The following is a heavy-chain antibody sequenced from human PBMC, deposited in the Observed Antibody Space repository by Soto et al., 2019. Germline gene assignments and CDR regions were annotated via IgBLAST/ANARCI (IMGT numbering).Heavy chain of an antibody. CDR2: ISRSGDTT. J-gene: IGHJ4*02. CDR1: RFSFSNYA. V-gene: IGHV3-23*01. CDR3: AKDWEHGDHPRCLGY. Sequence: GGSLRLSCAASRFSFSNYAMSWVRQAPGKGLEWVAAISRSGDTTYYADSVKGRSTISRDNSRNTLSLQMNGLRVEDTALYYCAKDWEHGDHPRCLGYWGEGTLVTVSS. D-gene: IGHD1-26*01.